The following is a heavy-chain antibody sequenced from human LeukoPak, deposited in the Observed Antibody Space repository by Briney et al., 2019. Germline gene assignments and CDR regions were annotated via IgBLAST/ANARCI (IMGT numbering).Heavy chain of an antibody. Sequence: TGGSLRLSCAASVFTFSSYAMSWVRQAPGKGLEWVSALSGSGGSTYYADSVKGRFTISRDNSKNTLYLQMNSLRAEDTAVYYCAKDHQLRYFDWFTESGFDYWGQGTLVTVSS. J-gene: IGHJ4*02. CDR2: LSGSGGST. CDR1: VFTFSSYA. V-gene: IGHV3-23*01. CDR3: AKDHQLRYFDWFTESGFDY. D-gene: IGHD3-9*01.